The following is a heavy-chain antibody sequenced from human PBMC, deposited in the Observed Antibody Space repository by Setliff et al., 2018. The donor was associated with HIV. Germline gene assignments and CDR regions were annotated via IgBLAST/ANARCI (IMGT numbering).Heavy chain of an antibody. CDR2: IYYSGST. CDR3: AKRGITMIVVGSDAFDI. Sequence: SETLSLTCTVSGGSISSSSYYWGWIRQPPGKGLEWIGSIYYSGSTYYNPSLKSRVTISVDTSKNQFSLKLSSVTAADTAVYYCAKRGITMIVVGSDAFDIWGQGTMVTVSS. CDR1: GGSISSSSYY. D-gene: IGHD3-22*01. V-gene: IGHV4-39*01. J-gene: IGHJ3*02.